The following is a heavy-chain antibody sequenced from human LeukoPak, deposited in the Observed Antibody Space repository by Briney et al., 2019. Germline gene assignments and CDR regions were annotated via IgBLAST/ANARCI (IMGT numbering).Heavy chain of an antibody. D-gene: IGHD1-14*01. CDR2: ISWNSGSI. V-gene: IGHV3-9*01. CDR1: GFTFDDYA. J-gene: IGHJ4*02. CDR3: AINQGPLAL. Sequence: PGGSLRLSCAASGFTFDDYAMHWVRQAPGKGLEWVSGISWNSGSIGYADSVKGRFTISRDNAKNSLYLQMNSLRAEDTALYYCAINQGPLALWGQGTLVTVSS.